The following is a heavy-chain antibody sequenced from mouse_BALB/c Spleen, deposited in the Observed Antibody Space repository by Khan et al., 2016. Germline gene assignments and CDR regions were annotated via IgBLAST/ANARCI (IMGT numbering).Heavy chain of an antibody. CDR1: GFTFSNFG. J-gene: IGHJ2*01. V-gene: IGHV5-17*02. CDR2: ISSGSSTI. Sequence: EVELVESGGGLVQPGGSRKLSCAASGFTFSNFGMHWVRQAPEKGLEWVAFISSGSSTIYYADTVKGRFIVSRDNPKNTLFLQMTSLGSEDTAMYYCGRGDFWGQGTTLTVSS. CDR3: GRGDF.